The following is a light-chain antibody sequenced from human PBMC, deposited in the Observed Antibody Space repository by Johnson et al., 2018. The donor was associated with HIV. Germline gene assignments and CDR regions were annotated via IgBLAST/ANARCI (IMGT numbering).Light chain of an antibody. Sequence: QSVLTQPPSVSAAPGQKVTISCSGSSSNIGNNYVSWYQQLPGTAPKLLIYENNKRPSGIPDRFSGSKSGTSATLRITGLQTGDEADYYCGNWERSLRGRVFGTGTKVTVL. J-gene: IGLJ1*01. CDR1: SSNIGNNY. CDR2: ENN. CDR3: GNWERSLRGRV. V-gene: IGLV1-51*02.